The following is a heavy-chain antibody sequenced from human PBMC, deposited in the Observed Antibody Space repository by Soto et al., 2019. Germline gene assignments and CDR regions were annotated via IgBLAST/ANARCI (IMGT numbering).Heavy chain of an antibody. J-gene: IGHJ3*02. CDR1: GFTFSSYS. V-gene: IGHV3-21*01. Sequence: EVQLVESGGGLVKPGGSLRLSCAASGFTFSSYSMNWVRQAPGKGLEWVSSISSSSSYIYYADSVKGRFTISRDNAKNSLYLQMNSLRAEDTAVYYCARDTHYYDSSGYYQDAFDIWGQGTMVTVSS. D-gene: IGHD3-22*01. CDR3: ARDTHYYDSSGYYQDAFDI. CDR2: ISSSSSYI.